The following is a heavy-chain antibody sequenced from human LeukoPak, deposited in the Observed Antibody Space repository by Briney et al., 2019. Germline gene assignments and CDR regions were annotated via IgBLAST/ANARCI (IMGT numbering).Heavy chain of an antibody. D-gene: IGHD3-3*01. J-gene: IGHJ3*02. CDR2: ISSSSSYI. CDR3: ARDITIFGVSYAFDI. V-gene: IGHV3-21*01. CDR1: GFTFSSYS. Sequence: GGSLRLSCAASGFTFSSYSMNWVRQARGKGLEWVSSISSSSSYIYYADSVKGRFTISRDNAKNSLYLQMNSLRAEDTAVYYCARDITIFGVSYAFDIWGQGTMVTVSS.